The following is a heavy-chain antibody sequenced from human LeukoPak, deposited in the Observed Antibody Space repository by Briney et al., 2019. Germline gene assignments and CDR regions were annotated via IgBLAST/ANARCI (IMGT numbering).Heavy chain of an antibody. D-gene: IGHD2-2*01. CDR1: GFTVSSNY. CDR2: IYSGGST. V-gene: IGHV3-53*01. Sequence: PGGSLRLSCTVSGFTVSSNYMSWVRQAPGKGLEWVSVIYSGGSTYYADSVKGRFTISRDNSKNTLYLQMNSLRAEDTAVYYCARDRGYCSSTSCYGGSFDYWGQGTLVTVSS. J-gene: IGHJ4*02. CDR3: ARDRGYCSSTSCYGGSFDY.